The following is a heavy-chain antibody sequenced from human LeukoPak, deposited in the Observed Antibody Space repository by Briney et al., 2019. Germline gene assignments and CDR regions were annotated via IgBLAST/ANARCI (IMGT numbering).Heavy chain of an antibody. CDR2: IKQDGSEK. J-gene: IGHJ4*02. D-gene: IGHD4-23*01. Sequence: GGSLRLSCAASGFTFSSYWMGWVRQAPGKGLEGGANIKQDGSEKYYVDSVKGRFTISRDNAKNSLYLQMNSLRAEDTAVYYCAREDSTTTTVVTYFDYWGQGTLVTVSS. CDR3: AREDSTTTTVVTYFDY. V-gene: IGHV3-7*01. CDR1: GFTFSSYW.